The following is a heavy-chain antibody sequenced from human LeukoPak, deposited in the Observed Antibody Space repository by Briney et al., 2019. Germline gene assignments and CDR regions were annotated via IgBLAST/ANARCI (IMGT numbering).Heavy chain of an antibody. CDR1: GFTFSSYA. CDR2: ISGSGSST. CDR3: AKDPVTMVRGVHFDY. Sequence: GGSLRLSCAASGFTFSSYAMNWVRQAPGKGLEWVSTISGSGSSTYYADSVKGRFTISRDNSKNTLYLQMNSLRAEDTAVYYCAKDPVTMVRGVHFDYWGQGTLVTVSS. V-gene: IGHV3-23*01. J-gene: IGHJ4*02. D-gene: IGHD3-10*01.